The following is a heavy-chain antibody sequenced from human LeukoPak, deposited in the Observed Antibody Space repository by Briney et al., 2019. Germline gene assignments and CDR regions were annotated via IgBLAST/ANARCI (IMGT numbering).Heavy chain of an antibody. CDR3: AREGVLSAGQPIYYQYYGMDV. V-gene: IGHV3-66*01. CDR2: IYSGGST. D-gene: IGHD6-13*01. Sequence: PGGSLRLSCAASGFTVSNNYMSWVRQAPGKGLEWVSVIYSGGSTYYADSVKGRFTISRDNSKNTLYLQMNSLRAEDTAVYYCAREGVLSAGQPIYYQYYGMDVWGQGTTVTVSS. J-gene: IGHJ6*02. CDR1: GFTVSNNY.